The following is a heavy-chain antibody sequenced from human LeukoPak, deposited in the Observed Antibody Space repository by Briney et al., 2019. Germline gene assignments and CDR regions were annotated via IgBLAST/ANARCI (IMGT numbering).Heavy chain of an antibody. CDR2: FSYRGNT. Sequence: SETLSLTCTVSGGSISSSYWSWLRQPPGKGPERIGHFSYRGNTNYNPSLKSRVTISVDTSKNQFSLKLNSVTAADTAVYYCARASGSTVVNQSFDYWGQGTLVTVSS. V-gene: IGHV4-59*01. CDR1: GGSISSSY. D-gene: IGHD4-23*01. J-gene: IGHJ4*02. CDR3: ARASGSTVVNQSFDY.